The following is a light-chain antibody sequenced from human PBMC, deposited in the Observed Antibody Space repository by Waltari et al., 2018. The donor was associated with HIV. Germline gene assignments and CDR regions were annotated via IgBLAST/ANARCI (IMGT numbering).Light chain of an antibody. Sequence: QSALTQPPSASGSPGQSVTISCTGTSSDVGGYHYVPLYQHHPGKAPKLMIYEVSKRPSGVPDRFSGSKSGSTASLTVSGLQAEDEADYYCSSYAGSNNRWVFGGGTKLTAL. J-gene: IGLJ3*02. CDR3: SSYAGSNNRWV. CDR1: SSDVGGYHY. CDR2: EVS. V-gene: IGLV2-8*01.